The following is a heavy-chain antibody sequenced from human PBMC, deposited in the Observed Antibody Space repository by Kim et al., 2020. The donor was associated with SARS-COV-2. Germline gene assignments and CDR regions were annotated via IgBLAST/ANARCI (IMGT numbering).Heavy chain of an antibody. V-gene: IGHV4-39*01. CDR3: ARPNTIFGVPSSFDP. Sequence: NPSLKSRVTIAVDTAKTPFSLKLSSVTAADTAVYYCARPNTIFGVPSSFDPWGQGTLVTVSS. D-gene: IGHD3-3*01. J-gene: IGHJ5*02.